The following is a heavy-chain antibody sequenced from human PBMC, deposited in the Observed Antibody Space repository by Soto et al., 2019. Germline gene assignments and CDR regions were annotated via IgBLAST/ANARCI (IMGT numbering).Heavy chain of an antibody. CDR3: ASRDPGTSVDY. D-gene: IGHD1-7*01. J-gene: IGHJ4*02. V-gene: IGHV4-4*02. Sequence: ASETLSLTCAVSGGSFTSNNWWTWVRQPPGQGLEWIGEIYRTGSTNYNPSLKSRVTISLDKSENQFSLKVTSLTAADTTVYYCASRDPGTSVDYWGQGTLVTVSS. CDR2: IYRTGST. CDR1: GGSFTSNNW.